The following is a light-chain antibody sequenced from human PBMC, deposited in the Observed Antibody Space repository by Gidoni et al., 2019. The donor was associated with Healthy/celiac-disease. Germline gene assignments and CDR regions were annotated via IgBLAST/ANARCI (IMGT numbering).Light chain of an antibody. V-gene: IGLV1-40*01. CDR1: SSNIGAGYA. Sequence: QSVLTQPPSVSGAPGPRVPISCTGSSSNIGAGYAVHWYQPLPGTAPKPLIYGNSNRPSGVPDRFSGSKSGTSASLAITGLQAEDEADYYCQSYDSSLSASYVFGTGTKVTVL. CDR3: QSYDSSLSASYV. CDR2: GNS. J-gene: IGLJ1*01.